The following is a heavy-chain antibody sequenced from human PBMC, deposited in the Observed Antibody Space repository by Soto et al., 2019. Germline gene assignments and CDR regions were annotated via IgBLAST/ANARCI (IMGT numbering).Heavy chain of an antibody. J-gene: IGHJ3*02. CDR1: GYTFTGYY. V-gene: IGHV1-2*04. CDR2: INPNSGGT. D-gene: IGHD2-15*01. Sequence: QVQLVQSGAEVKKPGASVKVSCKASGYTFTGYYMHWVRQAPGQGLEWMGWINPNSGGTNYAQKFQGWVTMTRDTSISTAYMELRRLRSDDTAVYYCARGGGIVVVVASHDAFDIWGQGTMVTVSS. CDR3: ARGGGIVVVVASHDAFDI.